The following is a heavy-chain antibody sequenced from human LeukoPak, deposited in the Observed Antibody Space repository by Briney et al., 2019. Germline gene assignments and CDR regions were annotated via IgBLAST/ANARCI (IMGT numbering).Heavy chain of an antibody. V-gene: IGHV1-18*01. Sequence: ASVKVSCKASGYTFTSYGISWVRQAPGQGLEWMGWISAYNGNTNYAQKLQGRVTMTTDTSTSTAYMELRSLRSDDTAVYYCARVRDYFGSGSRDYYYYMDVWGKGTTVTVSS. CDR1: GYTFTSYG. CDR2: ISAYNGNT. CDR3: ARVRDYFGSGSRDYYYYMDV. J-gene: IGHJ6*03. D-gene: IGHD3-10*01.